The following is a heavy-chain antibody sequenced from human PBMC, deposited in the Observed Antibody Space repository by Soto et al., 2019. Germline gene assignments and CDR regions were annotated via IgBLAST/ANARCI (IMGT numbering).Heavy chain of an antibody. CDR1: GGSISSYY. J-gene: IGHJ4*02. D-gene: IGHD6-13*01. CDR3: ARGQFWRSSFDS. CDR2: IYYSGST. V-gene: IGHV4-59*01. Sequence: SETLSLTCTVSGGSISSYYWSWIRQPPGKGLEWIGYIYYSGSTSYNPSLKSRVTISVDTSKNQFSLKLSSVTAADTAVYYCARGQFWRSSFDSWGQGTLVTVSS.